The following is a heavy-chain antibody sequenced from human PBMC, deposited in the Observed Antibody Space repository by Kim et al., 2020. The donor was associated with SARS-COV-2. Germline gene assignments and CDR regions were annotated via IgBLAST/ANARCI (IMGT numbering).Heavy chain of an antibody. J-gene: IGHJ4*02. V-gene: IGHV1-69*13. Sequence: SVKVSCKASGGTFSSYAISWVRQAAGQGLEWMGGIIPIFGTANYAQKFQGRVTITADESTSTAYMELSSLRSEDTAVYYCASVLRKYYYGSGRDFDYWGQGTLVTVSS. D-gene: IGHD3-10*01. CDR1: GGTFSSYA. CDR3: ASVLRKYYYGSGRDFDY. CDR2: IIPIFGTA.